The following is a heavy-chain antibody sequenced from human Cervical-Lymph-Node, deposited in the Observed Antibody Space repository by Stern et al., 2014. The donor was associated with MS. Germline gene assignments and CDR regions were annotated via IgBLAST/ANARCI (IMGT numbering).Heavy chain of an antibody. V-gene: IGHV4-59*01. CDR1: GGSISTYY. Sequence: VQLVESGPGLVKPSETLSLTCTVSGGSISTYYWSWIRQSPEKGLGWIGYIFYKGRTNYNPSLKSRVTISVDTSINQFSLNVSSVTAADTAVYYCARGRGISRVSDSWGQGTLVTVSS. CDR3: ARGRGISRVSDS. D-gene: IGHD2/OR15-2a*01. J-gene: IGHJ4*02. CDR2: IFYKGRT.